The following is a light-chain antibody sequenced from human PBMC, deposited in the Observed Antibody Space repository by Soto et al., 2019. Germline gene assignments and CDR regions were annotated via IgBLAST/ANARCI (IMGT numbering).Light chain of an antibody. V-gene: IGKV1-5*03. CDR1: QTISSW. J-gene: IGKJ1*01. Sequence: IQITHSPSTLSGSVGDRVTITFRASQTISSWLAWYQQKPGKAPKLLIYKASTLKSGVPSRFSGSGSGTEFTLTISSMQPDDFATYYCQHYNSYSEAFGQGTKVDIK. CDR2: KAS. CDR3: QHYNSYSEA.